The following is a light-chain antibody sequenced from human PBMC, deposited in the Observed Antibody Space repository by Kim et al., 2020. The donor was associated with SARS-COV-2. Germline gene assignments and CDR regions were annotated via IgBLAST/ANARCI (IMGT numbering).Light chain of an antibody. V-gene: IGKV1-6*01. J-gene: IGKJ4*01. CDR1: QDIRNV. CDR3: LQDYNYPLT. CDR2: GAS. Sequence: ASGDNRVTAPCRARQDIRNVLGWYQQKPGRAPKLLISGASSLQSGVPSRFSGSGSGTDFTLTVSSLQPEDFATYYCLQDYNYPLTFGGGTKVDIK.